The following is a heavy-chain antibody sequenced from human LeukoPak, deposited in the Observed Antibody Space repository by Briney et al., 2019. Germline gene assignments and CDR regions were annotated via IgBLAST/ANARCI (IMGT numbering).Heavy chain of an antibody. CDR2: IYYTGSGST. D-gene: IGHD6-19*01. V-gene: IGHV4-59*08. CDR3: ARHSPGIAVDTGVVDY. CDR1: GGSISPYY. J-gene: IGHJ4*02. Sequence: SETLSLTCTVSGGSISPYYWSWIRQPPGKGLEWIGYIYYTGSGSTSHNPSLKSRVTISVDTSKNQFSLNLNSVTAADTAVYYCARHSPGIAVDTGVVDYWGQGTLVTVSS.